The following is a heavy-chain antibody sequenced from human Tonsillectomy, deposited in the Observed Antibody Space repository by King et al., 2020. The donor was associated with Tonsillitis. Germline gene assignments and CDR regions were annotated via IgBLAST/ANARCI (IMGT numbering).Heavy chain of an antibody. CDR2: ISGSGVSP. Sequence: VQPVESGGGWVQPGGSLRLSCAASGFTFSSYAMSWVRQAPGKGLEWVSAISGSGVSPFYADSVKGRFTISRDNSKNTLYLQMNSLRAEDTAVYYCAKGDTGMVTPDYWGQGTLVTVSS. V-gene: IGHV3-23*04. D-gene: IGHD5-18*01. J-gene: IGHJ4*02. CDR3: AKGDTGMVTPDY. CDR1: GFTFSSYA.